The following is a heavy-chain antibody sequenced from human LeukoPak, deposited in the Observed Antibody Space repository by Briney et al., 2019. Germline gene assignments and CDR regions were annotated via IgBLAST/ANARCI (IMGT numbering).Heavy chain of an antibody. D-gene: IGHD6-13*01. V-gene: IGHV4-59*12. Sequence: SETLSLTCTVSGGSISSYYWSWIRQPPGKGLEWIGYIHYSGSTTYNPSLKSRVTMSVDTSKNQLSLKLSSVTAADTAVYYCARDVVAAAGTWDYWGQGTLVTVSS. CDR3: ARDVVAAAGTWDY. CDR1: GGSISSYY. J-gene: IGHJ4*02. CDR2: IHYSGST.